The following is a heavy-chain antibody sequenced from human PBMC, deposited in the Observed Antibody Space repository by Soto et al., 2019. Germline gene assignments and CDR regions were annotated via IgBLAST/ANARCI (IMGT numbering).Heavy chain of an antibody. J-gene: IGHJ4*02. CDR3: AAVDYGEDY. Sequence: SLTVPRKASGYPFTSSALQWVRQARGQRLEWIGWIVVGSGNTNYAQKFQERVTITRDMSTSTAYMELSSLRSEDTAVYYCAAVDYGEDYWGQGTLVTVSS. CDR1: GYPFTSSA. CDR2: IVVGSGNT. V-gene: IGHV1-58*01. D-gene: IGHD4-17*01.